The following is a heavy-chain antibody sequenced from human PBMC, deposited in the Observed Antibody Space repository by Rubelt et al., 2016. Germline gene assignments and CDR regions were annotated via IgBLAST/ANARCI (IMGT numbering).Heavy chain of an antibody. J-gene: IGHJ4*02. D-gene: IGHD2-15*01. Sequence: QVQLVQSGAEVKKPGSSVKVSCKASGGTFSSYAISWVRQAPGQGLEWMGRIIPILGIANYAQKFQGRVTITADKSTGTAYMARSSLRSEDTAVYYCAMLGGPVDIVVVVAATFADYWGQGTLVTGSS. CDR3: AMLGGPVDIVVVVAATFADY. V-gene: IGHV1-69*04. CDR1: GGTFSSYA. CDR2: IIPILGIA.